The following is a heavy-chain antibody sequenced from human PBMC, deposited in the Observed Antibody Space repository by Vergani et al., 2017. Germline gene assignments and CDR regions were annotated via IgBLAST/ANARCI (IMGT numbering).Heavy chain of an antibody. V-gene: IGHV3-7*01. Sequence: EVQLVESGGGLVQPGGSLRLSCAASGFTFSSYWMSWVRQAPGKGLEWVANIKQDGSAKYYVDSVKGRFTISRDNAKNSLYLQMNRLRAEDTAVYYCARGGYSYGGVVCYWGQGTLVTVSS. D-gene: IGHD5-18*01. J-gene: IGHJ4*02. CDR3: ARGGYSYGGVVCY. CDR1: GFTFSSYW. CDR2: IKQDGSAK.